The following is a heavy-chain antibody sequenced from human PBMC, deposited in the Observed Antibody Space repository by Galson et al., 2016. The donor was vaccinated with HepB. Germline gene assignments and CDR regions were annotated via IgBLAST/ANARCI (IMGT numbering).Heavy chain of an antibody. V-gene: IGHV4-31*03. CDR3: ASGDTSSWHNWFDP. CDR2: IYYSGST. D-gene: IGHD6-13*01. J-gene: IGHJ5*02. Sequence: TLSLTCSVSGGSVSSGNYYWSWIRQPPGKGLEWIGYIYYSGSTYYNSSLKSRVTISVDTSKNQFSLKLSSVTAADTAVYYCASGDTSSWHNWFDPWGQGTLVTVSS. CDR1: GGSVSSGNYY.